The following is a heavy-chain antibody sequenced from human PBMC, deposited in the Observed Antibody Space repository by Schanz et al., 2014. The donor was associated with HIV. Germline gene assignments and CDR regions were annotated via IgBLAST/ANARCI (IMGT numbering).Heavy chain of an antibody. CDR2: IKQDESEK. D-gene: IGHD1-26*01. J-gene: IGHJ4*02. CDR3: ASTRERYSGATSGFDY. V-gene: IGHV3-7*01. CDR1: GFTFSSYW. Sequence: EVQLVESGGGLVQPGGSLRLSCAASGFTFSSYWMSWVRQAPGKGLEWVANIKQDESEKYYVDSVKGRFTISRDNAKKSLYLRMNSLRAEDTAVYYCASTRERYSGATSGFDYWGQGTLVIVSS.